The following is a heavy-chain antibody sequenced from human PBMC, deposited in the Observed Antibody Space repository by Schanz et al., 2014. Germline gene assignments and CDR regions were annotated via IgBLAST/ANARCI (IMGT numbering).Heavy chain of an antibody. J-gene: IGHJ6*02. CDR1: GFIFSDYS. CDR2: MIWNNGI. D-gene: IGHD2-21*02. Sequence: VQLVESGGGVVQPGRSLRLSCAASGFIFSDYSMNWVRQAPGKGLEWVAHMIWNNGIYYADSVKGRFTISRDNAKNSLYLQMNSLRAEDTAVYYCARVSQITHIVVVTASLVDVWGQGTTVTVSS. CDR3: ARVSQITHIVVVTASLVDV. V-gene: IGHV3-21*05.